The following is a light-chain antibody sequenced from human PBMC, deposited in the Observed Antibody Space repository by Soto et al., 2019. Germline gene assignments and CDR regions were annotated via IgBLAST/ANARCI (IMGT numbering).Light chain of an antibody. CDR1: RSDVGGYNY. CDR2: EVN. J-gene: IGLJ3*02. Sequence: QSALTQPASVSGSLGQSITISCTGTRSDVGGYNYVSWYQQYPGKAPQLMIFEVNNWPSGVSNRFSGFKSGNTASLTISGLQAEDEADYYCTSYTNINTWVFGGGTQLTVL. V-gene: IGLV2-14*01. CDR3: TSYTNINTWV.